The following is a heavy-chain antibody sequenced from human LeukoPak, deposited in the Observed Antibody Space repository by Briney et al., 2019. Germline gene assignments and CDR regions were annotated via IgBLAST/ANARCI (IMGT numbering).Heavy chain of an antibody. Sequence: ASVKVSCKASGYTFTGYYMHWVRQAPGQGLEWMGRINPNSGGTNYAQKFQGRVTMTRDTSISTAYMELSRLRSDDTAVYYCAVEFLDYDFWSGYQGAEYFQHWGQGTLVTVSS. CDR3: AVEFLDYDFWSGYQGAEYFQH. J-gene: IGHJ1*01. CDR2: INPNSGGT. D-gene: IGHD3-3*01. CDR1: GYTFTGYY. V-gene: IGHV1-2*06.